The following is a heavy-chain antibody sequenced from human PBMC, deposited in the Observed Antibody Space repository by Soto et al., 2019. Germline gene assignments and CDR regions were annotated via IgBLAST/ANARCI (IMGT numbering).Heavy chain of an antibody. V-gene: IGHV3-23*01. J-gene: IGHJ6*02. CDR3: ARLSGDHSAFFSYGMDA. CDR1: GFSFDDYA. Sequence: GGSLRLSCAASGFSFDDYAMTWVRQAAGKGLEWVSAISGSGDNTYYADSVKGRFTISRDNARNTLSLQMNSLRADDTAVYYCARLSGDHSAFFSYGMDAWGQGTTVTVSS. CDR2: ISGSGDNT. D-gene: IGHD2-21*01.